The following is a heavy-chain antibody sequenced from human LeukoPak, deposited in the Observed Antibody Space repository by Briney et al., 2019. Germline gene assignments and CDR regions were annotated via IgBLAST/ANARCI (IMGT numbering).Heavy chain of an antibody. CDR1: GYTFTDYY. D-gene: IGHD3-10*01. Sequence: ASVKVSCKASGYTFTDYYIHWVRQAPGQGLEWMGWITPYSGGTDYAQKFQGRVTMTMDTSISTVYMELSRLRSDDTAVYYCAREFNTYYYDSGSHDAFDIWGQGTEVTVS. CDR2: ITPYSGGT. J-gene: IGHJ3*02. V-gene: IGHV1-2*02. CDR3: AREFNTYYYDSGSHDAFDI.